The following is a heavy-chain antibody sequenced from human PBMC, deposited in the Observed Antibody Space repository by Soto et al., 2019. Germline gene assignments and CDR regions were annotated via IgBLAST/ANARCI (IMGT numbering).Heavy chain of an antibody. CDR1: GFSFGDYW. D-gene: IGHD3-3*01. V-gene: IGHV3-7*03. J-gene: IGHJ4*02. CDR2: MKKDGSEK. Sequence: EVQLVESGGALVQRGGSLRLSCAASGFSFGDYWMSWVRQAPGKGLEWVAHMKKDGSEKYYVDSVQGRFSVSRDNSKNSLYLQMDSLRAEDTAVYYCAKLGSGYYTGLYFDYWGQGTLVTVSS. CDR3: AKLGSGYYTGLYFDY.